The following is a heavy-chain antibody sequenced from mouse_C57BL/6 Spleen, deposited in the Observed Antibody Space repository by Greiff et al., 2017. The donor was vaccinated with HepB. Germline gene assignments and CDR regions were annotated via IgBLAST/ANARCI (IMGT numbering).Heavy chain of an antibody. CDR1: GYAFSSSW. J-gene: IGHJ2*01. CDR3: ARGRGLLDY. D-gene: IGHD2-2*01. V-gene: IGHV1-82*01. CDR2: IYPGDGDT. Sequence: VKVVESGPELVKPGASVKISCKASGYAFSSSWMNWVKQRPGKGLEWIGRIYPGDGDTNYNGKFKGKATLTADKSSSTAYMQLSSLTSEDSAVYFCARGRGLLDYWGQGTTLTVSS.